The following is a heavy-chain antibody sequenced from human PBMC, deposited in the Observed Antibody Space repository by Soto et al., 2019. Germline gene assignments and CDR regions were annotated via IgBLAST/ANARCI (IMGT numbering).Heavy chain of an antibody. CDR1: GGSVSSGSYY. D-gene: IGHD6-13*01. V-gene: IGHV4-61*01. CDR3: ARDYSSSWYGGPDV. Sequence: QVQLQESGPGLVKPSETLSLTCTVSGGSVSSGSYYWSWIRQPPGKGLEWIGYIYYSGSTNYNPSRKSRVTISVDTSKNQFSLKLSSVTAADTAVYYCARDYSSSWYGGPDVWGQGTTVTVSS. CDR2: IYYSGST. J-gene: IGHJ6*02.